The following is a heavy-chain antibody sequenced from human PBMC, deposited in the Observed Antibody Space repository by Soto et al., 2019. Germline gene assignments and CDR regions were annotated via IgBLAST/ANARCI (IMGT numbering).Heavy chain of an antibody. V-gene: IGHV4-61*01. J-gene: IGHJ4*02. CDR2: IHDSGTT. CDR1: GGSVGSGRHY. Sequence: QVPLQESGPGLVKPSETLSLTCTVSGGSVGSGRHYWSWIRQPPGKVPEWIGYIHDSGTTNYVSSLKSRVSISADPSRNQFFLKVYSVTAADTAVYYCARGWDAGYWGQGTLVTVSS. CDR3: ARGWDAGY. D-gene: IGHD6-19*01.